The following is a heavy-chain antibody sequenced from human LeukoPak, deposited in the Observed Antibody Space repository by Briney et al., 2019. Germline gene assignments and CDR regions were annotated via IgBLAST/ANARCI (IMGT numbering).Heavy chain of an antibody. Sequence: SETLSLTCTVSGGSLSSGGYYWSWIRQPAGKGLEWIGRIFTSGSTNYNPSLKSRVTISVDTSKNQFSLNLSSVPAADTAVYYCATGGLDYYDSSGYLDYWGQGTLVTVSS. J-gene: IGHJ4*02. CDR2: IFTSGST. CDR1: GGSLSSGGYY. V-gene: IGHV4-61*02. CDR3: ATGGLDYYDSSGYLDY. D-gene: IGHD3-22*01.